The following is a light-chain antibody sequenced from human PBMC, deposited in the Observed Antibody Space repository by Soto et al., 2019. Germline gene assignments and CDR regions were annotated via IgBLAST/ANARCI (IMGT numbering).Light chain of an antibody. V-gene: IGKV1-5*01. J-gene: IGKJ1*01. CDR3: QQYNSYWT. CDR2: DAS. CDR1: QGISRW. Sequence: DIQLTQSPSFLSASVGDRVTITCRASQGISRWLAWYQQKPGKAPKLLIYDASTLESGVPSRFSGRGSGTEFTLTISSLQPDDFATYYCQQYNSYWTFGQGTKVDIK.